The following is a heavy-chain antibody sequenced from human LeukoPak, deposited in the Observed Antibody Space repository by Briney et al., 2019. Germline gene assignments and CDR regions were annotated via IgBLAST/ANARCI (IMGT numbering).Heavy chain of an antibody. CDR1: GFTFSSYA. J-gene: IGHJ4*02. Sequence: PGASLRLSCAASGFTFSSYAMSWVRQAPGKGLEWVSAISGSGGSTYYADSVKGRFTISRDNSKNSLYLQMNSLRAEDTAVYYCARLGPYYYGSGSYQETVVPDYWGQGTLVTVSA. V-gene: IGHV3-23*01. CDR2: ISGSGGST. D-gene: IGHD3-10*01. CDR3: ARLGPYYYGSGSYQETVVPDY.